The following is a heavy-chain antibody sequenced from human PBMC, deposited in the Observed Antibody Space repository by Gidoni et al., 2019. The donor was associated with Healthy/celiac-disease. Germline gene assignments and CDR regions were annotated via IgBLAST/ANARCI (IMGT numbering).Heavy chain of an antibody. CDR3: ARDLYYDVWSGYYRPYWYFAL. J-gene: IGHJ2*01. D-gene: IGHD3-3*01. CDR2: ISSSSSTI. V-gene: IGHV3-48*02. Sequence: YISSSSSTIYYADSVKGRFTISRDKAKNSLYLQINSLRDEDTAVYYCARDLYYDVWSGYYRPYWYFALWGRGTLVTVSS.